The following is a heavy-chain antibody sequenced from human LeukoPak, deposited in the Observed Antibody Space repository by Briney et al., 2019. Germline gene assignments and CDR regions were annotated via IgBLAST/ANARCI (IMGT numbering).Heavy chain of an antibody. CDR2: IKQDGSEK. CDR3: AREFRLKWLRLVFHDAFDI. D-gene: IGHD5-12*01. CDR1: GFTFSSYW. Sequence: GGSLRLSCAASGFTFSSYWMSWVRQAPGKGLEWVANIKQDGSEKYYVDSVKGRFTISRDNAKNSLYLLMNSLRAEDTAVYYCAREFRLKWLRLVFHDAFDIWGQGTMVTVSS. J-gene: IGHJ3*02. V-gene: IGHV3-7*01.